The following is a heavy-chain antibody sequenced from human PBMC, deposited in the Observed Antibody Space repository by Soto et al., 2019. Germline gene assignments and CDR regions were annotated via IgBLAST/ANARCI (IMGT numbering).Heavy chain of an antibody. V-gene: IGHV3-30-3*01. CDR3: ATITVVRGVTYDAFDF. D-gene: IGHD3-10*01. CDR1: GFTFSAYA. J-gene: IGHJ3*01. Sequence: QVQLVESGGGVVQPGRSLRLSCAASGFTFSAYAMHWVRQAPGKGLEWVADISYDGTNNYYADSVKGRFTISRDNSKNTLYLQMNSLRSEDTAVYYCATITVVRGVTYDAFDFWGQGTIVTVSS. CDR2: ISYDGTNN.